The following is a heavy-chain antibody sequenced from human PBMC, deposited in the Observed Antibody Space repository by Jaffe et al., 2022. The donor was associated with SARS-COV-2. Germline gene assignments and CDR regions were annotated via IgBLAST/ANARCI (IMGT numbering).Heavy chain of an antibody. Sequence: EVQLVESGGGLVKPGGSLRLSCTASGFTFSRFSMNWVRQAPRKGLEWVSSVSSTSTYIYYADSVKGRFTISRDNAKYSLYLEMNNLRAEDTAVYYCARGHSSAWYIFDSWGQGTLVTVSS. D-gene: IGHD6-13*01. V-gene: IGHV3-21*02. J-gene: IGHJ4*02. CDR1: GFTFSRFS. CDR2: VSSTSTYI. CDR3: ARGHSSAWYIFDS.